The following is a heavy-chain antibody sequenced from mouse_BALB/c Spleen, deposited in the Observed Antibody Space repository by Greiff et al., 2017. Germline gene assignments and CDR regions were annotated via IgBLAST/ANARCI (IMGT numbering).Heavy chain of an antibody. D-gene: IGHD2-4*01. Sequence: EVQLQQSGPELVKPGASVKISCKASGYSFTGYYMHWVKQSHVKSLEWIGRINPYNGATSYNQNFKDKASLTVDKSSSTAYMELYSLTSEDSAVYYCARGKDYDWGFAYWGQGTLVTVSA. CDR1: GYSFTGYY. J-gene: IGHJ3*01. CDR2: INPYNGAT. CDR3: ARGKDYDWGFAY. V-gene: IGHV1-31*01.